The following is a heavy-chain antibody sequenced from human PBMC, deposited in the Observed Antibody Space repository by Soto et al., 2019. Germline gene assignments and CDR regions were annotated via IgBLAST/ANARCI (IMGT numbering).Heavy chain of an antibody. CDR3: ARGRGSRGYLDVFDI. D-gene: IGHD6-13*01. CDR2: MNPNSGNT. V-gene: IGHV1-8*01. J-gene: IGHJ3*02. Sequence: QVQLVQSGAEVKKPGASVKVSCKASGYTFTSYDINWVRQATGQGLEWMGWMNPNSGNTGYAPKFQGRVTMTRNTSKSTAYMEPSSLRSDETAVYSCARGRGSRGYLDVFDIGGQGSMVTVSA. CDR1: GYTFTSYD.